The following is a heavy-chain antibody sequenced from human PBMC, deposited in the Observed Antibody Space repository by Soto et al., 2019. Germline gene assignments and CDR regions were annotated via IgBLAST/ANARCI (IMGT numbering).Heavy chain of an antibody. CDR2: IYPGDSDT. Sequence: PGESLKISCKGSGYSFTSYWIGWVRQMPGKGLEWMGIIYPGDSDTRYSLSFQGQVTISADKSISTAYLQWSSLKASDTAMYYCARHRGFDDFWSGYYTGRDVWGQGTTVTVSS. D-gene: IGHD3-3*01. CDR3: ARHRGFDDFWSGYYTGRDV. J-gene: IGHJ6*02. CDR1: GYSFTSYW. V-gene: IGHV5-51*01.